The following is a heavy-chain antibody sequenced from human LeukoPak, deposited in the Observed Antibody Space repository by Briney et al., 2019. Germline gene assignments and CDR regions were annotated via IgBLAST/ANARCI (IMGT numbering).Heavy chain of an antibody. J-gene: IGHJ5*02. Sequence: GGSLRLSCAASGFTFSSYAMSWVRQAPGKGLEWVSAISGSGGSTYYADSVKGRFTISRDNSKNTLYLQMNSLRAKDTAVYYCAKGRTYSNYYWFDPWGQGTLVTVSS. CDR2: ISGSGGST. CDR1: GFTFSSYA. V-gene: IGHV3-23*01. D-gene: IGHD4-11*01. CDR3: AKGRTYSNYYWFDP.